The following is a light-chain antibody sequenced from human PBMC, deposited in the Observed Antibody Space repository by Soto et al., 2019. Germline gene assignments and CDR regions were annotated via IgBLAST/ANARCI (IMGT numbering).Light chain of an antibody. CDR3: SSYTSISTLV. V-gene: IGLV2-14*01. Sequence: QSALTQPASVSGSPGQLITISCTGTSSDIGGYNYVSWYLQHPGKAPKLMIYEVSNRPSGVSNRFSGSKSGNTASLTISGLQTEDEADYFCSSYTSISTLVFGNGTKVTVL. CDR1: SSDIGGYNY. CDR2: EVS. J-gene: IGLJ1*01.